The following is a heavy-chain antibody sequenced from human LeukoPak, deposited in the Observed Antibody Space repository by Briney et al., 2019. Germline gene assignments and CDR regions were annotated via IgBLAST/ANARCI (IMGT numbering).Heavy chain of an antibody. D-gene: IGHD3-3*01. CDR2: ISGSGGST. V-gene: IGHV3-23*01. CDR1: GFTFSSYA. J-gene: IGHJ4*02. Sequence: GGSLRLSCAASGFTFSSYAMSWVRQAPGKGLEWVSAISGSGGSTYYADSVKGRFTISRDNSKNTLYLQMNSLRAEDTAVYYCARETHDFWSGYYTYWGQGTLVTVSS. CDR3: ARETHDFWSGYYTY.